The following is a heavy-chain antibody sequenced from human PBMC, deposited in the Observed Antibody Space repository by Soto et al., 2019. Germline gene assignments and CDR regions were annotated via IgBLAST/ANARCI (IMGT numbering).Heavy chain of an antibody. Sequence: SVKVSCKASGGTFSSYAISWLRQAPGQGIEWMGGIIPIFGTANYAQKFQGRVTITADESTSAAYMELSSLRSEDTAVYYCAGSAGGYYYYYGMDVWGQGTTVTFSS. J-gene: IGHJ6*02. V-gene: IGHV1-69*13. D-gene: IGHD6-13*01. CDR1: GGTFSSYA. CDR3: AGSAGGYYYYYGMDV. CDR2: IIPIFGTA.